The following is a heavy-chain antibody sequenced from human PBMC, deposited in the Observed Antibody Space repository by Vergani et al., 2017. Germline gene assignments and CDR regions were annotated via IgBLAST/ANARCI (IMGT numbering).Heavy chain of an antibody. J-gene: IGHJ6*02. V-gene: IGHV3-11*06. CDR1: GFTFSDYY. D-gene: IGHD6-13*01. CDR2: ISSSSSYT. Sequence: QVQLVESGGGLVKPGGSLRLSCAASGFTFSDYYMSWIRQAPGKGLEWVSYISSSSSYTNYADSVKGRFTISRDNAKNSLYLQMNSLRAEDTAVYYCARDQGYSSSWSIYYYYGMDVWGQGTTVTVSS. CDR3: ARDQGYSSSWSIYYYYGMDV.